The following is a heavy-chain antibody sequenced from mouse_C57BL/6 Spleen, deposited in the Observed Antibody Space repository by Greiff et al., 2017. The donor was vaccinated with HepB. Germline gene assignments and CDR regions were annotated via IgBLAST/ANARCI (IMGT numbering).Heavy chain of an antibody. J-gene: IGHJ2*01. CDR1: GYTFTSYW. D-gene: IGHD1-1*01. CDR2: IHPSDSDT. V-gene: IGHV1-74*01. Sequence: QVQLQQPGAELVKPGASVKVSCKASGYTFTSYWMHWVKQRPGQGLEWIGRIHPSDSDTNYNQKFKGKATLTVDKSSSTAYMQLSSLTSEDSAVYYCAMPPPNYYGSNYFDYWGQGTTLTVSS. CDR3: AMPPPNYYGSNYFDY.